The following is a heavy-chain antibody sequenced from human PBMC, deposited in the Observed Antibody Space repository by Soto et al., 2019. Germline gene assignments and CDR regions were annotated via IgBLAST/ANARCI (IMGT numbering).Heavy chain of an antibody. CDR2: IYSGGST. J-gene: IGHJ4*02. CDR3: ARDFCGHGSCYSGYLDY. D-gene: IGHD2-15*01. Sequence: VRLVETGGGLVQPGGSLRLSCAASGFTVSSNYMSWVRQAPGKGLEWVSVIYSGGSTYYADSVKCRFTISRDNSKNTLYLQIISLRAAATAVYYCARDFCGHGSCYSGYLDYWGQGTLVTVSS. V-gene: IGHV3-66*01. CDR1: GFTVSSNY.